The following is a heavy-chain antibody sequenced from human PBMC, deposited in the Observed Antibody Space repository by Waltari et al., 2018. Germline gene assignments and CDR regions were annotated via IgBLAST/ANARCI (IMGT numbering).Heavy chain of an antibody. J-gene: IGHJ1*01. CDR3: VRNGLGYCTSSTCYKNDD. D-gene: IGHD2-2*01. CDR1: GYLITSGYY. Sequence: QVQLQESGPGLVRPSETLSLTGAVSGYLITSGYYWGWVRQTPAKGLQWIGTIYHGGDKYYNPSLESRVTMSLDTSKNQFFLKLTSVTAEDTAMYYCVRNGLGYCTSSTCYKNDDWGQGTLVTVSS. V-gene: IGHV4-38-2*01. CDR2: IYHGGDK.